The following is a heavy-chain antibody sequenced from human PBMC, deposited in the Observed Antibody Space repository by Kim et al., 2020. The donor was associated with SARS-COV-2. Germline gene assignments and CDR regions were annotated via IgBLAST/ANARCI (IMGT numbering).Heavy chain of an antibody. V-gene: IGHV3-7*03. CDR1: GFTFSSYW. J-gene: IGHJ4*02. Sequence: GGSLRLSCAASGFTFSSYWMGWVRQAPGKGLEWVANIKQDGSEKYYVDSVKGRFTISRDNAKNSLYLQMNSLRAEDTAVYYCARDEVIAAGVRWGYWGQGTLVTVSS. CDR2: IKQDGSEK. CDR3: ARDEVIAAGVRWGY. D-gene: IGHD6-13*01.